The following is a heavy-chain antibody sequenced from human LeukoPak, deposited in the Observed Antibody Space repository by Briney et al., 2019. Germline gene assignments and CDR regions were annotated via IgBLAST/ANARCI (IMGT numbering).Heavy chain of an antibody. Sequence: SETLSLTCTVSGGSISSYYWSWIRQPPGKGLEWIGYIYYSGSTNYNPSLKSRVTISVDTSKNQFSLKLSSVTAADTAVYYCARVGSSGWHDAFDIWGQGTMVTVSS. CDR1: GGSISSYY. D-gene: IGHD6-19*01. V-gene: IGHV4-59*01. J-gene: IGHJ3*02. CDR3: ARVGSSGWHDAFDI. CDR2: IYYSGST.